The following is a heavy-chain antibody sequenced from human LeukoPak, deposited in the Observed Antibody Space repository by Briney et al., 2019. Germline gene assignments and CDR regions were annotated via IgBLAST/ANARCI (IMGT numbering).Heavy chain of an antibody. D-gene: IGHD5-18*01. Sequence: ASVKVSCKASGYSFTSYGISWVRQAPGQGLQWMGWISTFSGDTKYAQNLQGRVIMTRDTSTTTAFLEMRSLKSDDTAVYYCAREMYSYGTYDFWGQGTLVTVFS. J-gene: IGHJ4*02. CDR1: GYSFTSYG. V-gene: IGHV1-18*01. CDR2: ISTFSGDT. CDR3: AREMYSYGTYDF.